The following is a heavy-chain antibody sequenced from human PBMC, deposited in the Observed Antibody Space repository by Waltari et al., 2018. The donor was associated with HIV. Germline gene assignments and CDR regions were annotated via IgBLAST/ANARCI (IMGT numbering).Heavy chain of an antibody. Sequence: EVQLVDSVGGLVKPGGSLRRSCAASGFTFSDYSMNWVRQSPGKWSRSLSSVRSSVYLIDDANQVTGRFTISSDTAQSSMYLQMNNLTAADSAMYYCARDSRGTSWSRNWFDPWGQGTLVTVSS. D-gene: IGHD6-13*01. CDR3: ARDSRGTSWSRNWFDP. V-gene: IGHV3-21*02. J-gene: IGHJ5*02. CDR2: VRSSVYLI. CDR1: GFTFSDYS.